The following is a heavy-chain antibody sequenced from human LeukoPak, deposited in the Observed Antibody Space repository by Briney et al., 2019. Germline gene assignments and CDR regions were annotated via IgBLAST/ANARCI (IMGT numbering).Heavy chain of an antibody. CDR3: AKDSSSSGWYFPHYFDY. J-gene: IGHJ4*02. CDR1: GFTFSTYA. D-gene: IGHD6-19*01. CDR2: ISGSGGST. Sequence: GGSLRLSCAASGFTFSTYAMNWVRQAPGKGLEWVSAISGSGGSTYYADSVKGRFTISRDNSKNTLYLQMNSLRAEDTAVYYCAKDSSSSGWYFPHYFDYWGQGTLVTVSS. V-gene: IGHV3-23*01.